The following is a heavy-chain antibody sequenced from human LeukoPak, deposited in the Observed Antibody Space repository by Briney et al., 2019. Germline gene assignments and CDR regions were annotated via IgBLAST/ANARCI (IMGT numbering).Heavy chain of an antibody. CDR3: AKDTTGHGGAFDI. Sequence: PGRSLRLSCAASGFTFSSYGMHWVRQAPGKGLEWVAVISYDGSNKYYADSVKGRFTISRDNSKNTLYLQMNSLRAEDTAVYYCAKDTTGHGGAFDIWGQGTMVTVSS. V-gene: IGHV3-30*18. CDR1: GFTFSSYG. CDR2: ISYDGSNK. D-gene: IGHD4-11*01. J-gene: IGHJ3*02.